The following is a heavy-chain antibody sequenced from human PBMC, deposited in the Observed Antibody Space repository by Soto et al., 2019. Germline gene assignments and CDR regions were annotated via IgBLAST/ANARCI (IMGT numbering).Heavy chain of an antibody. CDR1: VGSVSSGRYY. D-gene: IGHD5-18*01. J-gene: IGHJ6*02. CDR3: ARKTSGYSYGLYYYYGMDV. CDR2: IYYSGST. Sequence: SETLSLTCSVSVGSVSSGRYYWMWIRQPPGKGLEWIGYIYYSGSTNYNPSLKSRVTISVDTSKNQFSLKLSSVTAADTAVYYCARKTSGYSYGLYYYYGMDVWGQGPTVTVSS. V-gene: IGHV4-61*01.